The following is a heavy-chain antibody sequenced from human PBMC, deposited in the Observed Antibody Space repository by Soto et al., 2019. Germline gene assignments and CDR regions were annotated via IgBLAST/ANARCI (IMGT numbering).Heavy chain of an antibody. J-gene: IGHJ4*02. CDR3: ARDLGHFSRGASYFDY. D-gene: IGHD3-16*01. V-gene: IGHV3-33*01. Sequence: QVQLVESGGGVVQPGRSLRLSCAASGFSFSAYGFHWVRQAPGKGLEWVSVIWYDGSNKYYADAVKGRFTISRDDSRNTVYPQMNRLRDEDTAIYYCARDLGHFSRGASYFDYWGQGTLVTVSS. CDR2: IWYDGSNK. CDR1: GFSFSAYG.